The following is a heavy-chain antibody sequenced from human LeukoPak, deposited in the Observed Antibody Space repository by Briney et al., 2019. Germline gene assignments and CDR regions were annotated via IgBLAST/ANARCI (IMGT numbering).Heavy chain of an antibody. CDR1: GFTFTDHY. Sequence: ASVTVSCKASGFTFTDHYMHWVRQAPGQGLEWMGWINGKRGDTNYAQNFQDRVTMTRDTSTSTVYMELSRLTVDDTAVYYCARDHDWGVDYWGQGTLVTISS. J-gene: IGHJ4*02. CDR2: INGKRGDT. V-gene: IGHV1-2*02. D-gene: IGHD7-27*01. CDR3: ARDHDWGVDY.